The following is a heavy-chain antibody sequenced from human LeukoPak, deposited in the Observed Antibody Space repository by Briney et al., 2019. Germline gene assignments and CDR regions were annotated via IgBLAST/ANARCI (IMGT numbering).Heavy chain of an antibody. D-gene: IGHD3-10*01. CDR3: ARDQAPNVWFGESPGGYGMDV. V-gene: IGHV4-38-2*02. CDR2: IYHSGST. J-gene: IGHJ6*02. CDR1: GYSISSGYY. Sequence: SETLSLTCTVSGYSISSGYYWGWIRQPPGKRLEWIGSIYHSGSTYYNPSLKSRVTISVDTSKNQFSLKLSSVTAADTAVYYCARDQAPNVWFGESPGGYGMDVWGQGTTVTVSS.